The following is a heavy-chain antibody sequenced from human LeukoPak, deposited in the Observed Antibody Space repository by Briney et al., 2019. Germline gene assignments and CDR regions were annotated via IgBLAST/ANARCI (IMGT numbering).Heavy chain of an antibody. V-gene: IGHV4-4*07. CDR2: IYGNGNT. CDR3: ARERELLRGDAFDI. J-gene: IGHJ3*02. CDR1: GGSISGHY. D-gene: IGHD3-10*01. Sequence: PSETLSLTCTVSGGSISGHYWTWIRQPAGKELQWIGRIYGNGNTNLNPSLKSRVTMSVDTSKNQFFLKLTSVTAADTALYYCARERELLRGDAFDIWSQRTMVTVSS.